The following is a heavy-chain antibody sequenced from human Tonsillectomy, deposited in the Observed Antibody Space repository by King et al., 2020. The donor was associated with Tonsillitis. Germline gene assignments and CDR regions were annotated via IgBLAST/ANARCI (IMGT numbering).Heavy chain of an antibody. CDR1: GFTFSSYG. V-gene: IGHV3-33*05. CDR2: ISYDGRTK. D-gene: IGHD4-23*01. Sequence: VQLVESGGGVVQPGRSLRLSCAASGFTFSSYGMHWVRQAPGKGLEWVAVISYDGRTKYYADSVMGRFTISRDNSKNTLYLQMNFLRAEDTAVYYCARDPDHGGNSGFDYWGQGTLVTVSS. J-gene: IGHJ4*02. CDR3: ARDPDHGGNSGFDY.